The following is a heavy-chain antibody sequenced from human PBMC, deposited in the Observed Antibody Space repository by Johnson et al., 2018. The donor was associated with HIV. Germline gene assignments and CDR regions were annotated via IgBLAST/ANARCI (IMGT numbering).Heavy chain of an antibody. CDR1: GFTFSSYG. D-gene: IGHD6-13*01. J-gene: IGHJ3*02. Sequence: QVQLVESGGGVVQPGRSLRLSCAASGFTFSSYGMHWVRQAPGKGLEWVAVISYDGSNKYYADSVKGRFTISRDNSKNTLYLQMNSLKTEDTAVYYCTTCSRSGACDIWGQGTMVTVSS. V-gene: IGHV3-30*03. CDR2: ISYDGSNK. CDR3: TTCSRSGACDI.